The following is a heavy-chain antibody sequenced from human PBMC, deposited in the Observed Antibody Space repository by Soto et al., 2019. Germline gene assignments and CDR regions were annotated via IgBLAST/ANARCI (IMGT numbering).Heavy chain of an antibody. V-gene: IGHV4-30-4*01. Sequence: PSETLSLTCTVSGGSISSGDYYCSWIRQPPGKGLECIGYIYYIGSTYYNPSLKSRVTISVDTSKNQFSLKLSSVTAADTAVYYCARAYYYGASYYYYGMDVWGQGTTVTVSS. J-gene: IGHJ6*02. CDR2: IYYIGST. CDR1: GGSISSGDYY. CDR3: ARAYYYGASYYYYGMDV. D-gene: IGHD3-10*01.